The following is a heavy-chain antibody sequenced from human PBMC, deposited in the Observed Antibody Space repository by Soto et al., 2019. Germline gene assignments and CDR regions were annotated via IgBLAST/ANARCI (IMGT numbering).Heavy chain of an antibody. J-gene: IGHJ5*02. CDR3: ARDQGRKYYGSGSYLVPGWFDP. CDR2: IIPIFGTA. Sequence: SVKVSCKGSGGTFSSYAISWVRQAPGQGLEWMGGIIPIFGTANYAQKFQGRVTITADKSTSTAYMELSSLRSEDTAVYYCARDQGRKYYGSGSYLVPGWFDPWGQGTLVTVSS. V-gene: IGHV1-69*06. CDR1: GGTFSSYA. D-gene: IGHD3-10*01.